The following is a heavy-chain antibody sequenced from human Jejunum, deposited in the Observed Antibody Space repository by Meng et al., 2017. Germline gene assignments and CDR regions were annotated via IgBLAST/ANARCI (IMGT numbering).Heavy chain of an antibody. CDR2: INIDGSIT. Sequence: EVQLVESGGGLVQPGGSLRLSCAASGFTFSDYWMHWVRQAPGKGLACISRINIDGSITTYADSVKGRFAISRDNAKNTLHLQMNSLRAEDTAVYYCATVREGNFFFDDWGQGTLVTVSS. J-gene: IGHJ4*02. D-gene: IGHD1-7*01. V-gene: IGHV3-74*01. CDR1: GFTFSDYW. CDR3: ATVREGNFFFDD.